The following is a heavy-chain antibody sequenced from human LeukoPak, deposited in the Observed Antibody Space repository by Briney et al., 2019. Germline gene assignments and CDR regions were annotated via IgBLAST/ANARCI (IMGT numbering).Heavy chain of an antibody. D-gene: IGHD5-24*01. V-gene: IGHV1-2*02. CDR1: GYTFTGYY. CDR3: ARVCRDGYNSPFDY. J-gene: IGHJ4*02. CDR2: INPNSGGT. Sequence: ASVKVSCKASGYTFTGYYMHWVRQAPGQGLEWMGWINPNSGGTNYAQKFQGRVTMTRDTSISTAYTELSRLRSDDTAVYYCARVCRDGYNSPFDYWGQGTLVTVSS.